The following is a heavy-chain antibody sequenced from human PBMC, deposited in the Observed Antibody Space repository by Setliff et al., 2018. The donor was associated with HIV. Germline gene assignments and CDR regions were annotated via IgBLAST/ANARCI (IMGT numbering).Heavy chain of an antibody. CDR1: GGSISNSDFY. CDR3: SNWNTTIDEDA. V-gene: IGHV4-39*01. CDR2: IYYRGAT. J-gene: IGHJ5*02. Sequence: SETLSLTCTVSGGSISNSDFYWGWIRQSPGKGLEWIGSIYYRGATYYNPTLQSRVTISADTSKNQFYLKMTSVTAADTALYYCSNWNTTIDEDAWGQGTLVTVSS. D-gene: IGHD5-18*01.